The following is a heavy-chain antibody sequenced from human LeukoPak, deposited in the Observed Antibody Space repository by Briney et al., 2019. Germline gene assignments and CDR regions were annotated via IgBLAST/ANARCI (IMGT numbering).Heavy chain of an antibody. Sequence: PRRSLRLSCAAYGFTFGDYGMHWVRQAPGKGLEWVAVIWSDGSSERYADSVKGRFTISRDNSKNTLYLQMNSLRAEDTALYYCARGQPPSYYDMDVWGQGTTVTVS. CDR2: IWSDGSSE. V-gene: IGHV3-33*01. J-gene: IGHJ6*02. CDR1: GFTFGDYG. CDR3: ARGQPPSYYDMDV. D-gene: IGHD6-13*01.